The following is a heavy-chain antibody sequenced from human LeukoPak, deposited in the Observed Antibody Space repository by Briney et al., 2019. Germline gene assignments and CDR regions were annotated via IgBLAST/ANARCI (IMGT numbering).Heavy chain of an antibody. CDR2: IYYSGST. CDR3: ARVGEADGWLRTDYFDY. J-gene: IGHJ4*02. V-gene: IGHV4-59*01. Sequence: SETLSLTCTVSGGSIGSYYWSWIRQPPGKGLEWIGYIYYSGSTNYNPSLKSRVTISVDTSKNQFSLKLSSVTAADTAVYYCARVGEADGWLRTDYFDYWGQGTLVTVSS. D-gene: IGHD5-12*01. CDR1: GGSIGSYY.